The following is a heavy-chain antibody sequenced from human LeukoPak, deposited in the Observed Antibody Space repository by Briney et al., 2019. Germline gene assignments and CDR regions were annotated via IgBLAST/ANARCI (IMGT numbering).Heavy chain of an antibody. CDR1: GFTFSSYS. D-gene: IGHD3-3*01. V-gene: IGHV3-48*01. CDR3: ARAHYDFWSGYNFD. Sequence: GGSLRLSCAASGFTFSSYSMNWVRQAPGKGLEWVSYISSSSSTIYYADSVKGRFTISRDNAKNSLYLQMNSLRAEDTAVYYCARAHYDFWSGYNFDWGQGTLVTVSS. CDR2: ISSSSSTI. J-gene: IGHJ4*02.